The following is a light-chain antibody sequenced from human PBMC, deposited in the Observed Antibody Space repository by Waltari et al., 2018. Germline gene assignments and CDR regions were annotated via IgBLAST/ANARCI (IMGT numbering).Light chain of an antibody. V-gene: IGLV8-61*01. CDR2: KAN. CDR1: SGSLPRSSS. J-gene: IGLJ3*02. Sequence: QTVVPQEPSLSVSPGGPVKLTCALSSGSLPRSSSASWYQQSPGQTPHTLVYKANIRSSGVPDRFSGSVLGNKAVLIITGAQAEDESTYYCLLYMGSGIWVFGGGTKLTVL. CDR3: LLYMGSGIWV.